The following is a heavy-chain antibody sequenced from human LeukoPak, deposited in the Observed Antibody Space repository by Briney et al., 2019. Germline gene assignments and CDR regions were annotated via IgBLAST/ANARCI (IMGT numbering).Heavy chain of an antibody. CDR3: AKANSGSYLYYFDY. D-gene: IGHD1-26*01. Sequence: GGSLRLSCAASGFTFDDYAMHWVRQAPGKGLEWVSGISWNSGSIGYADSVKGRFTISRDNAKNSLYLQMNSLRAEDTALYYCAKANSGSYLYYFDYWGQGTLVTVSS. CDR1: GFTFDDYA. J-gene: IGHJ4*02. CDR2: ISWNSGSI. V-gene: IGHV3-9*01.